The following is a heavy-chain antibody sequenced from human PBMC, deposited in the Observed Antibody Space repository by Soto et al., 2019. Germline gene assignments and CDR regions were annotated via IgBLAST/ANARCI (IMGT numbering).Heavy chain of an antibody. Sequence: QVQLVESGGGVVQPGRSLRLSCAASGFTFSSYGMHWVRQAPGKGLEWVAVISYDGSNKYYADSVKGRFTISRDNSKNPLYLQMNSLRAEDTAVYYCAKDRGYSGYDIGYYYYGMDVWGQGTTVTVSS. CDR1: GFTFSSYG. J-gene: IGHJ6*02. CDR3: AKDRGYSGYDIGYYYYGMDV. CDR2: ISYDGSNK. V-gene: IGHV3-30*18. D-gene: IGHD5-12*01.